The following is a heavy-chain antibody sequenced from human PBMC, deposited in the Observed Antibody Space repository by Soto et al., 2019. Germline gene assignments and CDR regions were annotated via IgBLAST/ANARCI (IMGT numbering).Heavy chain of an antibody. CDR2: IYYNGNT. V-gene: IGHV4-31*03. CDR3: ARDREGNEREDAFDI. CDR1: GGPIISAGYY. Sequence: SETLSLTCTVSGGPIISAGYYWSWIRQHPGKGLEWIGYIYYNGNTHYNPSLKSRVIISVDTSKNQFSLKLSSVTAADTAMYYCARDREGNEREDAFDIWGQGTLVPVSS. J-gene: IGHJ3*02. D-gene: IGHD1-1*01.